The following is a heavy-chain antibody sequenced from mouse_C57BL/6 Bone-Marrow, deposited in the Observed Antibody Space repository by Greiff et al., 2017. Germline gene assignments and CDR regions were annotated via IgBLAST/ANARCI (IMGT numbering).Heavy chain of an antibody. CDR3: ARLGDGYFGGYFDV. CDR1: GYSITSGYY. CDR2: ISYDGSN. V-gene: IGHV3-6*01. J-gene: IGHJ1*03. D-gene: IGHD2-3*01. Sequence: EVKLQESGPGLVKPSQSLSLTCSVTGYSITSGYYWNWIRQLPGNKLEWMGYISYDGSNNYNPSLKNRISITRDTSKNQFCLKLNSVTTEDTATYYCARLGDGYFGGYFDVWGTGTTVTVSS.